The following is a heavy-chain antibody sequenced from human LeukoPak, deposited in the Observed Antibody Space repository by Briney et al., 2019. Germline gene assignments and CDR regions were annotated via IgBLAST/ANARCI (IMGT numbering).Heavy chain of an antibody. V-gene: IGHV4-39*01. J-gene: IGHJ4*02. Sequence: PSETLSLTCTVSGDSISSSHYYWGWIRQPPGKGLEWIGSVFHSGSTYYNPSLKSRVTISVDTSKNQFSLKLSSVTASDTAVYYCAKVRWDNSGWYYLDNWGQGTLVTVSS. CDR2: VFHSGST. CDR1: GDSISSSHYY. CDR3: AKVRWDNSGWYYLDN. D-gene: IGHD6-19*01.